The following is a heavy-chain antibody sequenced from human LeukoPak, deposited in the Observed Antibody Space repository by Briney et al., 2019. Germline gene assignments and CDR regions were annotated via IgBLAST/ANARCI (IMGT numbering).Heavy chain of an antibody. CDR1: GGSFSGYY. Sequence: SETLSLTCAVYGGSFSGYYWSWIRQPPGKGLEWIGEINHSGSTNYNPSLKSRVTISVDTSKNQFSLKLSSVTAADTAVYYCARGSWGIVATRVREFDYWGQGTLVTVSS. CDR2: INHSGST. J-gene: IGHJ4*02. D-gene: IGHD5-12*01. V-gene: IGHV4-34*01. CDR3: ARGSWGIVATRVREFDY.